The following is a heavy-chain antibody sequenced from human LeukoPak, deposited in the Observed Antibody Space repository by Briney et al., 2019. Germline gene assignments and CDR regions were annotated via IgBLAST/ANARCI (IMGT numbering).Heavy chain of an antibody. CDR2: IYYSGST. Sequence: SETLSLTCTVSGGSISSYYWSWIRQPPGKGLEWIGYIYYSGSTNYNPSLKSRVTISVDTSKNQFSLKLSSVTAADTAVYYCARGDYVWGSYTLVYWGQGTLVTVSS. V-gene: IGHV4-59*08. D-gene: IGHD3-16*01. J-gene: IGHJ4*02. CDR3: ARGDYVWGSYTLVY. CDR1: GGSISSYY.